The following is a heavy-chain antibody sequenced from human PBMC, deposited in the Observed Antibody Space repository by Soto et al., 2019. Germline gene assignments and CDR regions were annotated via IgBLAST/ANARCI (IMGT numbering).Heavy chain of an antibody. CDR3: AKSLYSSGWYGGYYYYGMDV. V-gene: IGHV3-23*01. CDR1: GFTFSSYA. J-gene: IGHJ6*02. D-gene: IGHD6-19*01. CDR2: ISGSGGST. Sequence: GGSLGLSCAASGFTFSSYAMSWVRQAPGKGLEWVSAISGSGGSTYYADSVKGRFTISRDNSKNTLYLQMNSLRAEDTAVYYCAKSLYSSGWYGGYYYYGMDVWGQGTTVTVSS.